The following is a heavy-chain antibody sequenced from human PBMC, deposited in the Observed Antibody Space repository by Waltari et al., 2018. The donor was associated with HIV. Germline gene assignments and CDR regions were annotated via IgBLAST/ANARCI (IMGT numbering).Heavy chain of an antibody. CDR2: IYMDDTT. V-gene: IGHV3-53*05. J-gene: IGHJ5*02. CDR3: VKGVRYYGP. CDR1: TFSVGNNF. Sequence: VETGGTVIRPGGSLRLSCSPLTFSVGNNFVTWLRLAPGRTLEWVSAIYMDDTTHYADSVKGRFTISRDKFRNTVHLLMNFLLFDDTATYFCVKGVRYYGPWGQGTPVTVSS. D-gene: IGHD3-16*01.